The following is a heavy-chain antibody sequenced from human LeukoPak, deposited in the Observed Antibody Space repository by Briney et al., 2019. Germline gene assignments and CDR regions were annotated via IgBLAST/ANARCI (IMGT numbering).Heavy chain of an antibody. CDR3: TRRGYYDRGYYMDV. V-gene: IGHV3-73*01. J-gene: IGHJ6*03. CDR1: GFTFSGSA. Sequence: GGPLRLSCAASGFTFSGSAMHWVRQASGKGLEWVGRIRSKANSYATAYAASVKGRFTISRDDSKNTAYLQMNSLKTEDTAVYYCTRRGYYDRGYYMDVWGKGTTVTVSS. D-gene: IGHD3-22*01. CDR2: IRSKANSYAT.